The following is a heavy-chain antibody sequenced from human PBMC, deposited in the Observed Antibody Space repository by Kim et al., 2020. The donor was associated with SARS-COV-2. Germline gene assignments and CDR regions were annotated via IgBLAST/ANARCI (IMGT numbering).Heavy chain of an antibody. J-gene: IGHJ3*02. Sequence: ASVKDRINISRDDSQSIAYLQMNSLKTEDTAVYYCTRDASSGWYGWGAFDIWGQGTMVTVSS. V-gene: IGHV3-49*02. CDR3: TRDASSGWYGWGAFDI. D-gene: IGHD6-19*01.